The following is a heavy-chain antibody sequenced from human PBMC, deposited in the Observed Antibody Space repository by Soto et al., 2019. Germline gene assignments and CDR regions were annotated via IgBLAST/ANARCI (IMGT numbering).Heavy chain of an antibody. D-gene: IGHD6-19*01. CDR2: IIPIFGTA. CDR3: AREIGSGWPYDHYYYGMDV. Sequence: SVKVSCKASGGTFSSYAISWVRQAPGQGLEWMGGIIPIFGTANYAQKFQGRVTITADESTSTAYMELSSLRSEDTAVYYCAREIGSGWPYDHYYYGMDVWGQGTTVTVS. J-gene: IGHJ6*02. V-gene: IGHV1-69*13. CDR1: GGTFSSYA.